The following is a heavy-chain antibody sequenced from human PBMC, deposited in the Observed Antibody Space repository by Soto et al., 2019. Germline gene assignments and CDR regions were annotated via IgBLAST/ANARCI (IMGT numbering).Heavy chain of an antibody. CDR2: ISWNSGSI. CDR3: AKDIEAGAMGY. V-gene: IGHV3-9*01. J-gene: IGHJ4*02. CDR1: GFTFDDYA. Sequence: EVQLVESGGGLVQPGRSLRLSCAASGFTFDDYAMHWVRQAPGKGLEWVSGISWNSGSIGYADSVKGRFTISRDNAKNSLYLQINSLRAEDTALYYCAKDIEAGAMGYWGQGTLVTVSS. D-gene: IGHD1-26*01.